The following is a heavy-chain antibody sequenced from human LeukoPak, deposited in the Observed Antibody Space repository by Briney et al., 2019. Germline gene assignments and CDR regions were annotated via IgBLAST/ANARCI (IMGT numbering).Heavy chain of an antibody. CDR2: IYYSGST. CDR1: GGSISSYY. J-gene: IGHJ4*02. Sequence: SETLSLTCTVSGGSISSYYWSWIRQPPGKGLEWIGYIYYSGSTNYNPSLKSRVTISVDTSKNQFSLRLSSVTAADTAVYYCARGAVGATTIDYWGQGTLVTVSS. D-gene: IGHD1-26*01. V-gene: IGHV4-59*01. CDR3: ARGAVGATTIDY.